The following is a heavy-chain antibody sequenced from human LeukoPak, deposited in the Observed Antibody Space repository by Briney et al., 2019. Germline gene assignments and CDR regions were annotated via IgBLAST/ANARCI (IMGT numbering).Heavy chain of an antibody. V-gene: IGHV4-39*07. D-gene: IGHD3-10*01. CDR1: GGSISSGGYY. Sequence: SETLSLTCTVSGGSISSGGYYWSWIRQPPGKGPGWIGSIFYRGSTYYNPSLKSRVTISVDTSKNQFSLKLSSVTAADTAVYYCARRPSGFDPWGQGTLVTVSS. CDR3: ARRPSGFDP. CDR2: IFYRGST. J-gene: IGHJ5*02.